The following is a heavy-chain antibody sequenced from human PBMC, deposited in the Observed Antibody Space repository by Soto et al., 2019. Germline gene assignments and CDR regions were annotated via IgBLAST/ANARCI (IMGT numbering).Heavy chain of an antibody. V-gene: IGHV3-30*04. CDR2: ISYDGSNK. D-gene: IGHD3-3*01. CDR3: ARAAGDDFWSGHFDY. CDR1: GFTFRSYA. Sequence: QVQLVESGGGVVQPGRSLRLSCAASGFTFRSYAMHWVRQAPGKGLEWVAVISYDGSNKYYADSVKGRFTISRDNSKNTLYLQMNSLRAEDTAVYNCARAAGDDFWSGHFDYWGQGTLVTVSS. J-gene: IGHJ4*02.